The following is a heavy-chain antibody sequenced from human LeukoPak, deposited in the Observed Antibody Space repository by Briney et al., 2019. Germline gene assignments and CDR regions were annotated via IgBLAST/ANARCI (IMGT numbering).Heavy chain of an antibody. CDR2: ISSSGSTI. J-gene: IGHJ4*02. V-gene: IGHV3-48*03. CDR3: ARDGIGAAGTKGFAY. D-gene: IGHD6-13*01. CDR1: GFTFSSYE. Sequence: PGGSLRLSCAASGFTFSSYEMNWVRQAPGKGLEWVSYISSSGSTIYYADSVKGRFTISRDNAKNSLYLQMNSLRAEDTAVYYCARDGIGAAGTKGFAYWGQGTLVTVSS.